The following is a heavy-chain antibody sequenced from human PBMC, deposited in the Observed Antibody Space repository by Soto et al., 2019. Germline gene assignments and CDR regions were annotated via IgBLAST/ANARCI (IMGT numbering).Heavy chain of an antibody. D-gene: IGHD3-16*01. CDR3: ARDARNADYDY. J-gene: IGHJ4*02. Sequence: EVQLVESGGGLVQPGGSLRLSCAVSGFTFSTHAMNWVRQAPGKGLEWVADIHGTRSIIYYADSVKGRFTISRDNAKNSLYLQMDSLRDEDTAVYYRARDARNADYDYWGQGTVVTVSS. V-gene: IGHV3-48*02. CDR1: GFTFSTHA. CDR2: IHGTRSII.